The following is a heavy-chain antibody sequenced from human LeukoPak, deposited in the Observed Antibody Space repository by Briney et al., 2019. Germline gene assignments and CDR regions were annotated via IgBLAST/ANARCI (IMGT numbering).Heavy chain of an antibody. CDR2: IHHSGST. J-gene: IGHJ2*01. CDR1: GGSISSGGYS. V-gene: IGHV4-30-2*01. CDR3: ARVVGIVVVPAAPNWYFDL. D-gene: IGHD2-2*01. Sequence: SETLSLTCAVSGGSISSGGYSWSWIRQPPGKGLEWIGYIHHSGSTYYNPSLKSRVTVSVDRSKNQFSLKLSSVTAADTAVYYCARVVGIVVVPAAPNWYFDLWGHGTLVTVSS.